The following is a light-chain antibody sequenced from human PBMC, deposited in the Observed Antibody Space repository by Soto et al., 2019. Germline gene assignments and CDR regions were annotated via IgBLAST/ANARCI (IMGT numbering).Light chain of an antibody. V-gene: IGLV2-8*01. CDR2: EVT. J-gene: IGLJ1*01. CDR1: ASDIGRYNY. CDR3: NTNVGSNNHV. Sequence: QSALTQPPSASGSPGQSVTISCIGTASDIGRYNYVSWYQHHPGKAPKLIIYEVTKRPSGVPDRFPGSKSGNTASLTVSGRLAHDDADYCCNTNVGSNNHVFGTGSKVTAL.